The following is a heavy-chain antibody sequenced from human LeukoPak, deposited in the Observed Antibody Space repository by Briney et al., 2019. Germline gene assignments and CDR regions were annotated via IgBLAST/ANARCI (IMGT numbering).Heavy chain of an antibody. V-gene: IGHV3-30*18. CDR1: GFTFSSYA. Sequence: GRSLRLSCAASGFTFSSYAMHWVRQAPGKGLEWVAVISYDGSKKYCSDSVKGRFTTSRDNSKNTLYLQMNTLRAEDTALYYCAKDLYSGYGNYFDSWGQGTLVTVSS. CDR3: AKDLYSGYGNYFDS. CDR2: ISYDGSKK. J-gene: IGHJ4*02. D-gene: IGHD5-12*01.